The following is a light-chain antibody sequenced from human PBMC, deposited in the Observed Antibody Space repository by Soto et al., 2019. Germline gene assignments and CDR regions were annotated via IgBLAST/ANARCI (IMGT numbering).Light chain of an antibody. CDR3: QQYGSSLIT. CDR1: QSVNNNY. V-gene: IGKV3-20*01. Sequence: ENVLTPYPWTVSLSPGERPTLSCRASQSVNNNYLAWHQQKPGQAPRLLIFGASSRSTGIPDRFSGSGSGTDFTLTISRVEPEDFAVYYCQQYGSSLITFGRGTRLEIK. J-gene: IGKJ5*01. CDR2: GAS.